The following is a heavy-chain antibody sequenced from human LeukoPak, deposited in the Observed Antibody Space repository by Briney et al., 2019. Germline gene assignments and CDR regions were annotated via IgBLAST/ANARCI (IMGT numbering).Heavy chain of an antibody. J-gene: IGHJ1*01. CDR3: ARTPDCSGGSCYPLGYFQH. D-gene: IGHD2-15*01. V-gene: IGHV4-59*08. Sequence: PSETLSLTCTVSGGSISSYYWSWLRQPPGKGLEWIGYIYYSGSTNYNPSLKSRVTISVDTSKNQFSLKLSSVTAADTAVYYCARTPDCSGGSCYPLGYFQHWGQGTLVTVSS. CDR1: GGSISSYY. CDR2: IYYSGST.